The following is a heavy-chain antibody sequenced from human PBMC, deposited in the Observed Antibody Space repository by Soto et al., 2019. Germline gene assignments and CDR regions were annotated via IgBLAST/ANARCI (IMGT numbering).Heavy chain of an antibody. CDR1: GVAISGRSNY. J-gene: IGHJ4*02. CDR3: ARRHSATWLFDY. CDR2: IYSGGST. D-gene: IGHD3-9*01. Sequence: PSETLSLTCAVSGVAISGRSNYWGWIRQPPGKGLEYIGSIYSGGSTYYNPSLKSRVTLSVDATQNQFSLRLTSVTAADTAVYYCARRHSATWLFDYWGLGTLVTSPQ. V-gene: IGHV4-39*01.